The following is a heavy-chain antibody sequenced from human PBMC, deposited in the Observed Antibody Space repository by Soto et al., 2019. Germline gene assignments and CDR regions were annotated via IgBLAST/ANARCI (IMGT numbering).Heavy chain of an antibody. J-gene: IGHJ6*02. CDR3: ARDLIVGGVGYYYGMDV. Sequence: PGGSLRLSCAASGFTFSSYAMHWVRQAPGKGLEWVAVISYDGSNKYYADSVKGRFTISRDNSKNTLYPQMNSLRAEDTAVYYCARDLIVGGVGYYYGMDVWGQGTTVTVSS. D-gene: IGHD1-26*01. CDR2: ISYDGSNK. CDR1: GFTFSSYA. V-gene: IGHV3-30-3*01.